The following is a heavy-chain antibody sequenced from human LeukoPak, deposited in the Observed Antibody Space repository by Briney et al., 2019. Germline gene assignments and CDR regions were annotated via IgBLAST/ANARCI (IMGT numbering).Heavy chain of an antibody. D-gene: IGHD2-15*01. J-gene: IGHJ5*02. CDR3: ARQKLNKILLWFDP. Sequence: SQTLSLTCTVSGGSISSGIYYWSWIRQPPGKGLEWIAYIYHSGSTYYNPSLESRVTISVDRSKNQFSLTLSSVTAADTAIYYCARQKLNKILLWFDPWGQGILVTVSS. CDR1: GGSISSGIYY. V-gene: IGHV4-30-2*01. CDR2: IYHSGST.